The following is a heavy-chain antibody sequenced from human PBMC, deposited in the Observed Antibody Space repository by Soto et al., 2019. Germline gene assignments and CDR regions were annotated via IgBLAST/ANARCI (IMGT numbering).Heavy chain of an antibody. Sequence: QAQLVQSGAEVKKPGASVNVSCKASGYDYVTYAITWVRQRPGQGLEWTGWISTLNGNTTYAQNFQGRVTMTTDTTTTIVHMELRSLRSAATAVYYCARRVKVSWPDYYGMDVWCQGTTVTVSS. V-gene: IGHV1-18*01. CDR2: ISTLNGNT. J-gene: IGHJ6*02. CDR3: ARRVKVSWPDYYGMDV. CDR1: GYDYVTYA. D-gene: IGHD2-8*01.